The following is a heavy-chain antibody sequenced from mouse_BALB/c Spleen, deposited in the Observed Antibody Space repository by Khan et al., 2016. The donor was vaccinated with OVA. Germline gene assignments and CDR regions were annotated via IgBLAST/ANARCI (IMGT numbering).Heavy chain of an antibody. CDR1: GYTFTSYY. CDR2: INPGDGDT. V-gene: IGHV1S81*02. D-gene: IGHD2-1*01. CDR3: TRSGYGTFAY. J-gene: IGHJ3*01. Sequence: IQLVQSGAELVKPGASVKLSCKASGYTFTSYYMYWVKQRPGQGLEWIGEINPGDGDTNFNEKFKIKATLTVDKSSSTSYMQLSSLTSEDSAVYYCTRSGYGTFAYWGQGTLVTVSA.